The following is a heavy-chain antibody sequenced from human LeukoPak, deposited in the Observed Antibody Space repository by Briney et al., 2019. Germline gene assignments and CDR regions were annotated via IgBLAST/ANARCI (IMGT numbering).Heavy chain of an antibody. J-gene: IGHJ4*02. Sequence: SETLSLTCAVYGGSFSGYYWSWIRQPPGKGLEWIGEINHSGSTNYNPSLKSRVTISVDTSKNQVSLKLSSVTAADTAVYYCARAVGSGVASDYWGQGTLVTVSS. D-gene: IGHD6-19*01. CDR1: GGSFSGYY. CDR2: INHSGST. V-gene: IGHV4-34*01. CDR3: ARAVGSGVASDY.